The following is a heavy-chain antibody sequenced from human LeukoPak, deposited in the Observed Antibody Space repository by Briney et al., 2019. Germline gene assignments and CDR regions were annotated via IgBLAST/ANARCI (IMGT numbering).Heavy chain of an antibody. CDR2: IYYSGSA. J-gene: IGHJ4*02. D-gene: IGHD3-22*01. CDR3: ARLHYDTSGYYYFDY. CDR1: GGSVSSGSYY. V-gene: IGHV4-61*01. Sequence: PSETLSLTCTVSGGSVSSGSYYWSWIRQPPGKGLEWIGYIYYSGSANYNPSLKSRVTISVDTSKNQFSLKLSSVTVADTAVYYCARLHYDTSGYYYFDYWGQGTLVTVSS.